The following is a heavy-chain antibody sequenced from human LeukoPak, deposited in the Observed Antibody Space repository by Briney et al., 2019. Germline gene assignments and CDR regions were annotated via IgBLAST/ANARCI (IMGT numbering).Heavy chain of an antibody. CDR2: INHSGST. Sequence: SETLSLTCAVYGGSFSGCYWSWLRQPPGKGLEWIGEINHSGSTNYNPSLKSRVTISVDTSKNQFSLKLSSVTAADTAVYYCARGQPEGLDLAQYYFDYWGQGTLVTVSS. CDR3: ARGQPEGLDLAQYYFDY. V-gene: IGHV4-34*01. CDR1: GGSFSGCY. J-gene: IGHJ4*02. D-gene: IGHD2-2*03.